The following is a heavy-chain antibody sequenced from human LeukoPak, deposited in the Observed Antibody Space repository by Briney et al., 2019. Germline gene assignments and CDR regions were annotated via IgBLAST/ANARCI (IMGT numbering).Heavy chain of an antibody. CDR1: GFTFSIYA. V-gene: IGHV3-30-3*01. D-gene: IGHD3-16*01. CDR3: AQDSPIEQVPGLGPGS. Sequence: GGSLRLSCAASGFTFSIYAFHWVRQAPGKGLEWVAFISEDAGSNKYYADSVKGRFTISRDNSKNTVFLQMNGLRTEDTAVYFCAQDSPIEQVPGLGPGSWGRGTLVTVSS. J-gene: IGHJ4*02. CDR2: ISEDAGSNK.